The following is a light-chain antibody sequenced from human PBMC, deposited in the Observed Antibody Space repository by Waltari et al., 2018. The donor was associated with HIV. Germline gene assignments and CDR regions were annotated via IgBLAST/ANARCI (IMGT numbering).Light chain of an antibody. V-gene: IGLV2-8*01. CDR2: EVN. CDR3: SSYAGSNNFKV. Sequence: QSALTQPPSASGSPGQSVTISCTGTSSDVGGYKFVSWYQQHPGKAPKLMIYEVNKRPEGVPDRSSGSKSGNTASLTVSGRQAEDEADYYCSSYAGSNNFKVFGGGTKLTVL. J-gene: IGLJ2*01. CDR1: SSDVGGYKF.